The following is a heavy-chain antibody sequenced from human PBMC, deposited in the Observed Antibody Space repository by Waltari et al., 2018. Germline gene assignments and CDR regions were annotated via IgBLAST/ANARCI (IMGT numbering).Heavy chain of an antibody. D-gene: IGHD7-27*01. Sequence: EVQLVESGGGLVQPGGSLRLSCAASGFTFSSYEMNWVRQAPGKGLEWVSYISSIGSTIYYSDSVKGRFTISRDNAKNSLYLQMNSLRAEDTAVYYCARGELGSYWYFDLWGRGTLVTVSS. J-gene: IGHJ2*01. V-gene: IGHV3-48*03. CDR3: ARGELGSYWYFDL. CDR1: GFTFSSYE. CDR2: ISSIGSTI.